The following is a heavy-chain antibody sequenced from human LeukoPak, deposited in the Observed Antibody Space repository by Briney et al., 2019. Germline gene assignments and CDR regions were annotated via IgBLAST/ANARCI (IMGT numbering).Heavy chain of an antibody. D-gene: IGHD4-17*01. CDR3: ARDKNYGDSWDY. Sequence: GSLRLSCAASGFTFSSYEMNWVRQAPGKGLEWVSYISSSGSTIYYADSVKGRFTISRDNAKNSLYLQMNSLRAEDTAVYYCARDKNYGDSWDYWGQGTLVTVSS. V-gene: IGHV3-48*03. CDR2: ISSSGSTI. CDR1: GFTFSSYE. J-gene: IGHJ4*02.